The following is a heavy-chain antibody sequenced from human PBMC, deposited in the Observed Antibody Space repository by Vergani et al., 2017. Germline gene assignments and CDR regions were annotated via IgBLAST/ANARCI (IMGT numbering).Heavy chain of an antibody. CDR3: AKTHDLSSLYPPYKCFER. CDR1: GYIFSNFW. Sequence: EKQLVQSGSETKKPGESLKISCQAFGYIFSNFWIGWVRQRPGRGLEWMGFIYPGDSEVKSNPTFRGQVTMSFDTSHSTAYLQWSSLKASDTATYYCAKTHDLSSLYPPYKCFERWGQGTQVTVSS. J-gene: IGHJ5*02. D-gene: IGHD3-3*01. CDR2: IYPGDSEV. V-gene: IGHV5-51*01.